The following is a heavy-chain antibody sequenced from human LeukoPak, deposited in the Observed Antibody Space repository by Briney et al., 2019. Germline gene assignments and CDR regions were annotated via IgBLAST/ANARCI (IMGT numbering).Heavy chain of an antibody. J-gene: IGHJ4*02. V-gene: IGHV3-23*01. CDR1: GFTFSSSA. Sequence: GGSLRLSCAASGFTFSSSAMSWVRQAPGKELEWVSAISGSGGSTYYADSVKGRFTISRDNSKNTLYLQMNSLRAEDTALYYCAKLISGTYSGADYWGQGTLVTVSS. D-gene: IGHD1-26*01. CDR2: ISGSGGST. CDR3: AKLISGTYSGADY.